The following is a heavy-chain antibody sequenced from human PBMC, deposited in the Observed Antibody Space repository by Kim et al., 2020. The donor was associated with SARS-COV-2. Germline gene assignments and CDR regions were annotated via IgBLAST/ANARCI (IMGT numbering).Heavy chain of an antibody. Sequence: TYYADSGKCRFTISRDNSKNTLYLQMNSLRAEDTAVYYCARDYYGSGSYSWGQGTLVTVSS. J-gene: IGHJ5*02. V-gene: IGHV3-53*01. CDR2: T. CDR3: ARDYYGSGSYS. D-gene: IGHD3-10*01.